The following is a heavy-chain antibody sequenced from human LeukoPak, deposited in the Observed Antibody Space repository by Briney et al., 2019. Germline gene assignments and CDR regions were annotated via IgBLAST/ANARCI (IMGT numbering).Heavy chain of an antibody. Sequence: GASVKLSCKASGGTFSSYAISWVRQAPGHGLGWMGGIIPIFGTANYAQKFQGRVTITADKSTSTAYMELSSLRSEDTAVYYCASVQVGYDSSGYGYYWGQGTLVTVSS. J-gene: IGHJ4*02. CDR1: GGTFSSYA. CDR3: ASVQVGYDSSGYGYY. CDR2: IIPIFGTA. V-gene: IGHV1-69*06. D-gene: IGHD3-22*01.